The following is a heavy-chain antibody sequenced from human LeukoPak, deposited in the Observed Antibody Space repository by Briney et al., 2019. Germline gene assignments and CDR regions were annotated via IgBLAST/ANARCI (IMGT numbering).Heavy chain of an antibody. CDR2: IHPGVGSS. J-gene: IGHJ4*02. CDR3: ARRDLTIVTTRGFVY. CDR1: GYTFTSYN. D-gene: IGHD4-11*01. V-gene: IGHV1-46*01. Sequence: ASVKVSCKASGYTFTSYNMHWVRQAPGQGLEWMGIIHPGVGSSSYARQFQGRLTMTRDTSTSTVYMELSSLRSEDTAVYYCARRDLTIVTTRGFVYWGQGTLVTVSS.